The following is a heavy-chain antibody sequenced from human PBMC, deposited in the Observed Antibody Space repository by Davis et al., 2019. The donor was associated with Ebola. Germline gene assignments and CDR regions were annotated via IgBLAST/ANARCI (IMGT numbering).Heavy chain of an antibody. CDR2: IKQDGSEK. D-gene: IGHD3-16*01. J-gene: IGHJ6*02. CDR3: ARADSGSYAAPYYYYYGMDV. CDR1: GFTFSSYW. V-gene: IGHV3-7*01. Sequence: PGGSLRLSCAASGFTFSSYWMSWVRQAPGKGLEWVANIKQDGSEKYYVDSVKGRFTISRDNAKNPLYLQMNSLRAEDTAVYYCARADSGSYAAPYYYYYGMDVWGQGTTVTVSS.